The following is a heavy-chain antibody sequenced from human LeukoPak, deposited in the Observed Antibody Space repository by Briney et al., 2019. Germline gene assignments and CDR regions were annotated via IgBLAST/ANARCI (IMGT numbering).Heavy chain of an antibody. J-gene: IGHJ3*02. V-gene: IGHV1-69*06. D-gene: IGHD3-22*01. Sequence: ASVKVSCKASGGTFSSYAISWVRQAPGQGLEWMGGIIPIFGTANYAQKFQGRVTITADKSTSTAYMELSSLRSEDTAVYYCAREAGYYDTLPDAFDIWGQGTMVTVSS. CDR2: IIPIFGTA. CDR1: GGTFSSYA. CDR3: AREAGYYDTLPDAFDI.